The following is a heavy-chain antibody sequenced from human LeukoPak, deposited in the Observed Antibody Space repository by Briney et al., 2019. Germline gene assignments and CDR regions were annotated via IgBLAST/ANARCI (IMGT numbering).Heavy chain of an antibody. V-gene: IGHV5-51*01. D-gene: IGHD3-10*01. CDR3: ARLAGGDYYGSGSFDY. Sequence: GESLKISCKGSGYSFTSYWIGWVRQMSGKGLAWMGIIYPGDSDTRYSPSFQGQVTISADKSISTAYLQWSSLKASDTAMYYCARLAGGDYYGSGSFDYWGQGTLVTVSS. CDR1: GYSFTSYW. CDR2: IYPGDSDT. J-gene: IGHJ4*02.